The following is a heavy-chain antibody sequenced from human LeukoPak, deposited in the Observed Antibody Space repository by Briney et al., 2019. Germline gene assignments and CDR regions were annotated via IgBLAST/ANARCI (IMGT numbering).Heavy chain of an antibody. CDR2: ISSSSSYI. Sequence: GGSLRLSCAASGFTFSSYSMNWVRQAPGKGLEWVSSISSSSSYIYYADSVKGRFTISRDNAKNSLYLQMNSLRAEDTAVYYCARGLMYSSSCVSCYYYYMDVWGKGTTVTVSS. J-gene: IGHJ6*03. CDR1: GFTFSSYS. D-gene: IGHD6-13*01. CDR3: ARGLMYSSSCVSCYYYYMDV. V-gene: IGHV3-21*01.